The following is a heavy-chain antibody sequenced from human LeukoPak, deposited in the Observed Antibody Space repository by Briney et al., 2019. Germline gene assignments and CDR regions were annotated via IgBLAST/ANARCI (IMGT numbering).Heavy chain of an antibody. CDR1: GFTFSGYD. J-gene: IGHJ4*02. CDR3: TRGAGTGWRFDS. Sequence: GGSLRLSCAASGFTFSGYDMHWVRHATGKGLEWVSAIGTAGDTYYPGSVKGRFTISRENAKNSLYLQMNSLRAGDTAVYYCTRGAGTGWRFDSWGQGTLVTVSS. CDR2: IGTAGDT. V-gene: IGHV3-13*01. D-gene: IGHD6-19*01.